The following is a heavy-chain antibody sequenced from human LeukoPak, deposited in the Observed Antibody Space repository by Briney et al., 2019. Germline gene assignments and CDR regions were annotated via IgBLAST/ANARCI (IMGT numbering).Heavy chain of an antibody. D-gene: IGHD6-19*01. J-gene: IGHJ4*02. CDR3: AKSTKIAVAGSGGGYYFDY. Sequence: PGGSLRLSCAAPGFTFSSYAMSWVRQAPGKGLEWVSAISGSGGSTYYADSVKGRFTISRDNSKNTLYLQMNSLRAEDTAVYYCAKSTKIAVAGSGGGYYFDYWGQGTLVTVSS. CDR2: ISGSGGST. CDR1: GFTFSSYA. V-gene: IGHV3-23*01.